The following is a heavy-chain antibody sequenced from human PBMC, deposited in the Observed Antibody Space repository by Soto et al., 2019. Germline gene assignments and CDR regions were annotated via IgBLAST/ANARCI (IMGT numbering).Heavy chain of an antibody. D-gene: IGHD3-3*01. V-gene: IGHV3-49*03. CDR3: TRSVGGYDFWSGYYNGKFDY. CDR1: GFTFGDYA. J-gene: IGHJ4*02. Sequence: GGSLRLSCTASGFTFGDYAMSWFRQAPGKGLEWVGFIRSKAYGGTTEYAASVKGRFTISRVDSKSIAYLQMNSLKTEDTAVYYCTRSVGGYDFWSGYYNGKFDYWGQGTLVTVSS. CDR2: IRSKAYGGTT.